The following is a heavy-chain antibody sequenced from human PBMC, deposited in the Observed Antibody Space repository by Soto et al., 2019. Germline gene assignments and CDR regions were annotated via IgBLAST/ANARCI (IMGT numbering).Heavy chain of an antibody. Sequence: SQTLSLTCAISGDSVSSNDATWDWIRQSPSRGLEWLGRTYYRPKWQSDYAVSVKSRISINPDTSNNHLSLKLISVTAADTAVYYCATSNWFDPWGQGTLVTVSS. J-gene: IGHJ5*02. CDR1: GDSVSSNDAT. D-gene: IGHD2-2*01. CDR3: ATSNWFDP. CDR2: TYYRPKWQS. V-gene: IGHV6-1*01.